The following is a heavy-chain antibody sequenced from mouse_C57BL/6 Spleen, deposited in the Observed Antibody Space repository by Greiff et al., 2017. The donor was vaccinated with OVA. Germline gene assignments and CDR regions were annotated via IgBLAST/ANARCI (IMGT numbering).Heavy chain of an antibody. J-gene: IGHJ2*01. V-gene: IGHV1-7*01. Sequence: VQLQQSGAELAKPGASVTLSCKASGYTFTSYWMHWVKQRPGQGLEWIGYINPSSGYTKYNQKFKDKATLTADKSSSTAYMQLSSLTYEDSAVYYCARSGYSKGDYFDYWGQGTTLTVSS. CDR3: ARSGYSKGDYFDY. CDR2: INPSSGYT. D-gene: IGHD2-5*01. CDR1: GYTFTSYW.